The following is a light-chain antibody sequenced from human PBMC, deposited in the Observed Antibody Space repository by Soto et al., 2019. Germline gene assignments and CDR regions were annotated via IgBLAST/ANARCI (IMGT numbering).Light chain of an antibody. CDR2: DVT. J-gene: IGLJ1*01. V-gene: IGLV2-11*01. Sequence: SVLTQARSVSGSPGQSVTMSYTGSSSDVGGYNYVSWYQQQPGKAPKLLIYDVTIRTSGVSARFSGSKSGNTASLTISGLLAEDEADYYCSSYTSSSTYVFGTGTKGTVL. CDR1: SSDVGGYNY. CDR3: SSYTSSSTYV.